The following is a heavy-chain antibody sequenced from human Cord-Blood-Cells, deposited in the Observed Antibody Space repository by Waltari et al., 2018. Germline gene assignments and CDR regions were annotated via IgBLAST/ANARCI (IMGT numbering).Heavy chain of an antibody. CDR2: MSGRGGST. CDR3: AKLSDNGDYFDY. Sequence: EVQLVESGGGLVQPGGSLRLSCAASGFTFSSYAMSWVRQAPGKGLEWGSGMSGRGGSTYDADAVKGRFTISRDNSNNTLYLQMNSLRAEDTAVYYCAKLSDNGDYFDYWGQGTLVTVSS. J-gene: IGHJ4*02. D-gene: IGHD4-17*01. CDR1: GFTFSSYA. V-gene: IGHV3-23*04.